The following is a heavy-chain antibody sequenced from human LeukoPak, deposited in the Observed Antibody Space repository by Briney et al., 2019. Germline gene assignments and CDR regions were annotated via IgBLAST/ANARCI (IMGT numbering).Heavy chain of an antibody. CDR1: GFTFSSYS. D-gene: IGHD2-2*01. V-gene: IGHV3-21*01. CDR3: AREDDIVVVPYYMDV. J-gene: IGHJ6*03. CDR2: ISSSSSYI. Sequence: GGSLRLSCAASGFTFSSYSMNWVRQAPGKGLEWVSSISSSSSYIYYADSVKGRFTISRDNAKNSLYLQMNSLRAEDTAVYYCAREDDIVVVPYYMDVWGKGTTVAVSS.